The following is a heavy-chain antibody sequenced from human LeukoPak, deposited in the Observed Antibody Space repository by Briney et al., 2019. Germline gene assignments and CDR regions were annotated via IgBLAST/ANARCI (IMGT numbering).Heavy chain of an antibody. J-gene: IGHJ5*02. V-gene: IGHV1-18*01. D-gene: IGHD3-10*01. CDR2: ISAYNGNT. CDR3: ARVYYYGSGYWFDP. Sequence: ASVKVSCKASGGTFSSYGISWVRQAPGQGLEWMGWISAYNGNTNYAQKLQGRVTMTTDTSTSTAYMELRSLRSDDTAVYYCARVYYYGSGYWFDPWGQGTLVTVSS. CDR1: GGTFSSYG.